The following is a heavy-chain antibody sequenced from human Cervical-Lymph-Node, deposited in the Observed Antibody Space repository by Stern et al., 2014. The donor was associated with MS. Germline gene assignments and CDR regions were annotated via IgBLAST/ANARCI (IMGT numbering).Heavy chain of an antibody. D-gene: IGHD3-22*01. V-gene: IGHV1-69*01. CDR2: IIPIFGTA. J-gene: IGHJ4*02. CDR1: GGTFSKYG. Sequence: VQLVESGAEVKKPGSSVKVSCKASGGTFSKYGISWVRQAPGQGLVWMGGIIPIFGTANYAQKFQGRVTITADESTSTAYMELSSLRSEDTAVYYCAREFNYDTSGYYFYYWGQGTLVTVSS. CDR3: AREFNYDTSGYYFYY.